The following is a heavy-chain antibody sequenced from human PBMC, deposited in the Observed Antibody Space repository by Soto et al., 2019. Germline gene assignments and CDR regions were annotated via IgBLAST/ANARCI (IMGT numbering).Heavy chain of an antibody. CDR2: IYYSGST. Sequence: PSETLSLTCTVSGGSISSTNYYWGWIRQPPGKGLEWIGNIYYSGSTYYNPSLRSRVTISVDTSKNQFSLKLSSVTAADTAVYYCARERSYGHDYWGQGTLVTVSS. CDR3: ARERSYGHDY. V-gene: IGHV4-39*07. CDR1: GGSISSTNYY. J-gene: IGHJ4*02. D-gene: IGHD5-18*01.